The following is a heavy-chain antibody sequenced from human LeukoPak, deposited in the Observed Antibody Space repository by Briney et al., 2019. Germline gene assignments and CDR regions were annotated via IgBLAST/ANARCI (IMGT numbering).Heavy chain of an antibody. Sequence: ASVKLSCKVSGYTFTDYYMHWVQQAPGKGLEWMGLVDPEDGETIYAEKFQGRVTITADTSTDTAYMELSSLRSEDTAVYYCATDPGGVVVAATLSRWGQGTLVTVSS. J-gene: IGHJ4*02. CDR1: GYTFTDYY. CDR3: ATDPGGVVVAATLSR. V-gene: IGHV1-69-2*01. CDR2: VDPEDGET. D-gene: IGHD2-15*01.